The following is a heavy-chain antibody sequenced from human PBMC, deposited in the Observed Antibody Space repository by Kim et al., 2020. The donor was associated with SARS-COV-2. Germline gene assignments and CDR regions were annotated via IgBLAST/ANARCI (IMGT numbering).Heavy chain of an antibody. D-gene: IGHD3-22*01. J-gene: IGHJ4*02. V-gene: IGHV4-30-2*05. CDR3: ASYSYDSSGSFDY. Sequence: YNPSLKSRVTISVDTSKNEFSLKLSSVTAADTAVYYCASYSYDSSGSFDYWGQGTLVTVSS.